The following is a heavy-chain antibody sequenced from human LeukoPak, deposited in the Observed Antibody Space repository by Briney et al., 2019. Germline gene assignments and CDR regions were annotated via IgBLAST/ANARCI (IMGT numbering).Heavy chain of an antibody. Sequence: SVKVSCKASGGTFSSYAISWVRQAPGQGLEWMGRIIPIFGTANYAQKLQGRVTMTTDTSTSTAYMELRSLRSDDTAVYYCARVSGWYALLPFDYWGQGTLVTVSS. CDR3: ARVSGWYALLPFDY. CDR2: IIPIFGTA. V-gene: IGHV1-69*05. J-gene: IGHJ4*02. D-gene: IGHD6-19*01. CDR1: GGTFSSYA.